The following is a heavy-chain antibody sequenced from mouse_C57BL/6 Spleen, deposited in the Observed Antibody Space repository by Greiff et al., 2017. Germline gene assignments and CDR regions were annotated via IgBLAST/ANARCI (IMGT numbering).Heavy chain of an antibody. D-gene: IGHD4-1*01. J-gene: IGHJ1*03. CDR1: GYTFTSYW. CDR3: ARGTGTRGWYFDV. CDR2: IDPSDSYT. Sequence: QVQLQQPGAELVKPGASVKQSCKASGYTFTSYWMQWVKQRPGQGLEWIGEIDPSDSYTNYNQKFKGKATLTVDTSSSTAYMQLSSLTSEDSAVYYCARGTGTRGWYFDVWGTGTTVTVSS. V-gene: IGHV1-50*01.